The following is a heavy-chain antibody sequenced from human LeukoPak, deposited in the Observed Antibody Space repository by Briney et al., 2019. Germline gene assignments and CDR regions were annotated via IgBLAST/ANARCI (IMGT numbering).Heavy chain of an antibody. D-gene: IGHD7-27*01. CDR3: ARGMGKFWYFDL. J-gene: IGHJ2*01. Sequence: GGSLRLSCAASGFTFNSYAIHWVRQAPGKGLEWVAVISYDGTTEFYGDSVKGRFTISRDNVKKMVFLQMNSLRGEDTAVYYCARGMGKFWYFDLWGRGTLVTVSS. V-gene: IGHV3-30*03. CDR1: GFTFNSYA. CDR2: ISYDGTTE.